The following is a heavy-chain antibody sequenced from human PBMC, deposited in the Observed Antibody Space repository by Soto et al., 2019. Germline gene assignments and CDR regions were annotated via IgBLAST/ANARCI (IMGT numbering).Heavy chain of an antibody. J-gene: IGHJ6*02. CDR2: INPNSGGT. V-gene: IGHV1-2*04. Sequence: QVQLVQSGAEVKKPGASVKVSCKASGYTFTGYYMHWVRQAPGQGLEWMGWINPNSGGTNYAQKFQGWVTMTRDTSISTAYMELSRLRSDDTAVYYCARGRSDPITIFGVVIPSTVYYYGMDVWGQGTTVTVSS. D-gene: IGHD3-3*01. CDR1: GYTFTGYY. CDR3: ARGRSDPITIFGVVIPSTVYYYGMDV.